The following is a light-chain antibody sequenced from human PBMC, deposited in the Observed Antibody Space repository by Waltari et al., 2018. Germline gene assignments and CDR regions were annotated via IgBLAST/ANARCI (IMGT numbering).Light chain of an antibody. J-gene: IGLJ2*01. Sequence: QSVLTQPPSMSGAPGQRVTISCTGSSSNIGAGFDVHWYQQLPGAAPKLLLYATTYRPSGVPDRFSGSKSGTSASLAITGLQAEDEADYYCQSYDSSPSGVVFGGGTKLTVL. V-gene: IGLV1-40*01. CDR3: QSYDSSPSGVV. CDR2: ATT. CDR1: SSNIGAGFD.